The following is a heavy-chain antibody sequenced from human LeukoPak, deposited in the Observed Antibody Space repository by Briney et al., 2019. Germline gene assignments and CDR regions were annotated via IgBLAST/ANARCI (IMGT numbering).Heavy chain of an antibody. CDR3: ARGPFYYYGSGSYYKVGLRHYYYYYMDV. D-gene: IGHD3-10*01. J-gene: IGHJ6*03. V-gene: IGHV1-18*01. CDR1: GYTFTSYG. CDR2: ISAYNDNT. Sequence: ASVKVSCKASGYTFTSYGISWVRQAPGQGLEWMGWISAYNDNTNYAQKLQGRVTMTTDTSTSTAYMELRSLRSDDTAVYYCARGPFYYYGSGSYYKVGLRHYYYYYMDVWGKGTTVTVFS.